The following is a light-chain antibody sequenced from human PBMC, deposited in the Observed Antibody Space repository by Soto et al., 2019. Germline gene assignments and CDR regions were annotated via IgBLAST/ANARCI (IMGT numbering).Light chain of an antibody. Sequence: EIVLTQSPGTLSLSPGERATLSCRASQTVDTNYLAWYQQIPGQAPRLLIYGASTRATGIPDRFSGSGSGTDFTLTISRLDPEDSAVYYGQQYATSPWTFGQGTKVEIK. J-gene: IGKJ1*01. CDR3: QQYATSPWT. V-gene: IGKV3-20*01. CDR1: QTVDTNY. CDR2: GAS.